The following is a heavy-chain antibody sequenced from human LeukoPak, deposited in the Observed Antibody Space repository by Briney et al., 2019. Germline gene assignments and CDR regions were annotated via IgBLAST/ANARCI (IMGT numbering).Heavy chain of an antibody. D-gene: IGHD3-16*02. V-gene: IGHV4-34*01. CDR1: GGSFSGYY. CDR2: IDYSGST. Sequence: KPSETLSLTCAVYGGSFSGYYWSWIRQPPGKGLEWIGYIDYSGSTNYNPSLKSRVTISVDTSKNQFSLKLSSVTAADTAVYYCARGLGLFYDYVWGSYRYGFDYWGQGTLVTVSS. J-gene: IGHJ4*02. CDR3: ARGLGLFYDYVWGSYRYGFDY.